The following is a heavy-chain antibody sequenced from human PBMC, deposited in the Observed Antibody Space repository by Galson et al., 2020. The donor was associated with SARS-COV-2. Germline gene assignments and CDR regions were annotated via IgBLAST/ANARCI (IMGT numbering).Heavy chain of an antibody. CDR1: GGSISSGGYY. V-gene: IGHV4-31*03. CDR2: IYYSGST. Sequence: ASETLSLTCTVSGGSISSGGYYWSWIRQHPGKGLEWIGYIYYSGSTYYNPSLKSRVTISVDTSKNQFSLKLSSVTAADTAVYYCARGITMVYPNWFDPWGQGTLVTVSS. J-gene: IGHJ5*02. CDR3: ARGITMVYPNWFDP. D-gene: IGHD3-10*01.